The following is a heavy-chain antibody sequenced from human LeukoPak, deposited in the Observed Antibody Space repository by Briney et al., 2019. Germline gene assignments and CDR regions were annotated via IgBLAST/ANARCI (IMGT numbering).Heavy chain of an antibody. CDR1: GGSISSSNW. D-gene: IGHD3-22*01. V-gene: IGHV4-4*02. Sequence: SGTLSLTCAVSGGSISSSNWWSWVRQPPGKGLEWIGEIYHSGSTNYNPSLKSRVTISVDKSKNQFSLKPSSVTAADTAVYYCARFRAYYYDSSGYSYYFDYWGQGTLVTVSS. CDR2: IYHSGST. J-gene: IGHJ4*02. CDR3: ARFRAYYYDSSGYSYYFDY.